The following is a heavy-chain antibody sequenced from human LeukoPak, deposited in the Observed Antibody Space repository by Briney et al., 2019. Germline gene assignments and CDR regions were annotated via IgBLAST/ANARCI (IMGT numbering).Heavy chain of an antibody. V-gene: IGHV3-23*01. Sequence: PGGSLRLSCAASGFTFSSYAMSWVRQAPGKGLEWVSAISGGGGSTYYADSVKGRFTISRDNAKNSLYLQMNSLRAEDTAVYYCAAAGDYYGSGTPEGDAFDIWGQGTMVTVSS. CDR2: ISGGGGST. D-gene: IGHD3-10*01. CDR3: AAAGDYYGSGTPEGDAFDI. CDR1: GFTFSSYA. J-gene: IGHJ3*02.